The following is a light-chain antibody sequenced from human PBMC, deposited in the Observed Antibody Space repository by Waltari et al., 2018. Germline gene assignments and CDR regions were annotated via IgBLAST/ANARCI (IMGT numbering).Light chain of an antibody. J-gene: IGKJ1*01. CDR2: GAS. CDR3: KQYNNWPPWT. CDR1: QRISSN. V-gene: IGKV3-15*01. Sequence: VMTQSPATLSVSPGERATLSFRASQRISSNVAWYQQKPGQAPRLLIYGASTRATGIPARFSGSGSGTEFTLTISSLQSEDFAVYYCKQYNNWPPWTFGKGTKVEIK.